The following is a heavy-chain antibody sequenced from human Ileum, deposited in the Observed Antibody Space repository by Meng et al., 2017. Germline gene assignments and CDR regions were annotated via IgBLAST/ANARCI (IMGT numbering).Heavy chain of an antibody. Sequence: VPRKDAGPGLVAPSGTLSPTCAVPGRSISSSDWWSWVRQPPGKGLEWIAEMNLGGSPNYNPSLKSRVTMSVDKSNDHLSLQLTSVTAADTAVYYCAHIFDSWGQGTLVTVSS. V-gene: IGHV4-4*02. J-gene: IGHJ4*02. CDR3: AHIFDS. CDR1: GRSISSSDW. CDR2: MNLGGSP.